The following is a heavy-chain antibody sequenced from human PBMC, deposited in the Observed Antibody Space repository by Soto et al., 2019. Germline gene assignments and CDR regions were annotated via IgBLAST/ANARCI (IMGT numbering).Heavy chain of an antibody. Sequence: GGSLRLSCAASGFTFSSYSMNWVRQAPGKGLEWVSSISSSSSYIYYADSVKGRFTISRDNAKNSLYLQMNSLRAEDTAVYYCARQGDYSNHAIWGAFDIWGQGTMVTVSS. CDR1: GFTFSSYS. V-gene: IGHV3-21*01. D-gene: IGHD4-4*01. CDR2: ISSSSSYI. J-gene: IGHJ3*02. CDR3: ARQGDYSNHAIWGAFDI.